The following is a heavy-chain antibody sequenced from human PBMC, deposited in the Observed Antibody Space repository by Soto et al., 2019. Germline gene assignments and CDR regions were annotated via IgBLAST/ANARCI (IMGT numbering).Heavy chain of an antibody. CDR3: AELRYSYGFRWFDP. D-gene: IGHD5-18*01. CDR2: IYNSGST. V-gene: IGHV4-31*03. CDR1: GGSISSGDYY. Sequence: LSLTCTVSGGSISSGDYYWSWIRLHPGKGLEWIGYIYNSGSTYYNPSLKSRVTISGDTSKNQFSLKLSSVTAADTAVYYCAELRYSYGFRWFDPWGQGTLVTVSS. J-gene: IGHJ5*02.